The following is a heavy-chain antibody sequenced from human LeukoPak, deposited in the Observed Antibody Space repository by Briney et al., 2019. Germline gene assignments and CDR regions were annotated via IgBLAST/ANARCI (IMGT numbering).Heavy chain of an antibody. CDR3: AKDPAVVEWLFAWFDP. D-gene: IGHD3-3*01. CDR1: GFTFSSYA. CDR2: ISGSGGST. Sequence: GGSLRLSCAASGFTFSSYAMSWVRQAPGKGLEWGSAISGSGGSTYYADSVKGRFTISRDNSKNTLYLQMNSLRAEDTAVYYCAKDPAVVEWLFAWFDPWGQGTLVTVSS. J-gene: IGHJ5*02. V-gene: IGHV3-23*01.